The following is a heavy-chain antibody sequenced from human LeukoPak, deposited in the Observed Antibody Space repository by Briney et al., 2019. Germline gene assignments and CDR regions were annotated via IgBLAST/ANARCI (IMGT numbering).Heavy chain of an antibody. CDR3: ASVDYYDSSGYDRFDY. J-gene: IGHJ4*02. D-gene: IGHD3-22*01. V-gene: IGHV1-69*01. CDR2: IIPIFGTA. CDR1: GGTFSSYA. Sequence: SVKVSCKASGGTFSSYAISWVRQAPGQGLEWMGGIIPIFGTANYAQKFQGRVTITADESTSTAYMELSSLRSGDTAVYYCASVDYYDSSGYDRFDYWGQGTLVTVSS.